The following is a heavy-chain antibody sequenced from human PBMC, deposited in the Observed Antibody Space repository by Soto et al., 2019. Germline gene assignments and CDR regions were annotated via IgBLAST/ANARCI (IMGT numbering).Heavy chain of an antibody. J-gene: IGHJ6*03. D-gene: IGHD2-15*01. Sequence: SLRLSCATSGFTFSAYAMSWVRQAPGKGLEWVSGISGSGSNTFYADSVQGRFTISRDNSKNTLYLQMNSVRAEDTAAYYCAKRDSFCGSCPWYLYYYMDV. V-gene: IGHV3-23*01. CDR1: GFTFSAYA. CDR2: ISGSGSNT. CDR3: AKRDSFCGSCPWYLYYYMDV.